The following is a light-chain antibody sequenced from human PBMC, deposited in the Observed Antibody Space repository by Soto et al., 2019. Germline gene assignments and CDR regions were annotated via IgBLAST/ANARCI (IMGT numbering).Light chain of an antibody. V-gene: IGKV3D-20*01. Sequence: EIGLAQSPATLSFSAGDRATLSCGASQSVSRSYLAWYQQKPGLAPRLIIYDASTRATGIPDRFSGSGSGTDFTLTISRLEPEDFAVYYCQQSGSSPITFGQGTRLEIK. CDR1: QSVSRSY. CDR3: QQSGSSPIT. CDR2: DAS. J-gene: IGKJ5*01.